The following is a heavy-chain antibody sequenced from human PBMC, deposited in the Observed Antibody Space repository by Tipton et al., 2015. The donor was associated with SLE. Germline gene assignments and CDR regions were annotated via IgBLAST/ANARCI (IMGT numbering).Heavy chain of an antibody. CDR2: IIPIFGTA. Sequence: QSGPEVKKPGSSVKVSCKASGGTFSSYAISWVRQAPGQGLEWMGGIIPIFGTANYAQKFQGRVTITTDESTSTAYMELSSLRSEAAAVYYCARSYNWSCGGVWFDPWGQGTLVTVSS. D-gene: IGHD1-20*01. V-gene: IGHV1-69*05. J-gene: IGHJ5*02. CDR1: GGTFSSYA. CDR3: ARSYNWSCGGVWFDP.